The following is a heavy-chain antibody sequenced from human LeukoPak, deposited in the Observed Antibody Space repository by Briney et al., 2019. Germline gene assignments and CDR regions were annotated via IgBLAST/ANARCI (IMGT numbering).Heavy chain of an antibody. CDR2: ISGSGGST. Sequence: PGGSLRLSCAASGFTFSSYAMSWVRQAPGKGLEWVSAISGSGGSTYYADSVKGRFTISRDNSKNTLYLQMNSLRAEDTAVYYCATNPFNGSYYWDYWGQGTLVTVSS. CDR1: GFTFSSYA. D-gene: IGHD1-26*01. CDR3: ATNPFNGSYYWDY. J-gene: IGHJ4*02. V-gene: IGHV3-23*01.